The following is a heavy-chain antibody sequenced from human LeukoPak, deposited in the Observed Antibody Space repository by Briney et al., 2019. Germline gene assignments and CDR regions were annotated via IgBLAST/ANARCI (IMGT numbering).Heavy chain of an antibody. CDR1: GGSISSYY. CDR2: IYYSGST. CDR3: ARAPGYSYGSDFDY. J-gene: IGHJ4*02. V-gene: IGHV4-59*08. D-gene: IGHD5-18*01. Sequence: PSETLSLTCTVSGGSISSYYWSWIRQPPGKGLEWIGYIYYSGSTYYNPSLKSRVTISVDTSKNQFSLKLSSVTAADTAVYYCARAPGYSYGSDFDYWGQGTLVTVSS.